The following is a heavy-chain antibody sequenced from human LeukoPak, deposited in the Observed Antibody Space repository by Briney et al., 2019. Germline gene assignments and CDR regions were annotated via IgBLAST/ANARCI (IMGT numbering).Heavy chain of an antibody. V-gene: IGHV1-18*01. CDR2: ISAYNGNT. CDR3: ARGPSLNLWFGELAGMDV. CDR1: GYTFTSYG. D-gene: IGHD3-10*01. Sequence: ASVKVSCTASGYTFTSYGISWVRQAPGQGLEWMGWISAYNGNTNYAQKLQGRVTMTTDTSTSTAYMELRSLRSDDTAVYYCARGPSLNLWFGELAGMDVWGQGTTVTVSS. J-gene: IGHJ6*02.